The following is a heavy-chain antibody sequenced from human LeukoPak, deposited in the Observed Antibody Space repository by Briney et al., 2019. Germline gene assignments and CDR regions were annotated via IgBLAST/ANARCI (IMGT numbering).Heavy chain of an antibody. J-gene: IGHJ4*02. CDR1: GGSISSYY. Sequence: SETLSLTCTVSGGSISSYYWNWIRQPAGKGLDWIGRIYTSGSTNYNPSLKSRVTMSVDTSKNQFSLKLSSVTAADTAVYYCASADDYGDYSDYWGQGTLVTVSS. D-gene: IGHD4-17*01. CDR3: ASADDYGDYSDY. V-gene: IGHV4-4*07. CDR2: IYTSGST.